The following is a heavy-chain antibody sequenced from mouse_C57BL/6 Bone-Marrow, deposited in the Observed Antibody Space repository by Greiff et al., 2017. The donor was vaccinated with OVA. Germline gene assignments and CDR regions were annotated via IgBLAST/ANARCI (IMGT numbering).Heavy chain of an antibody. D-gene: IGHD1-1*01. Sequence: QVQLQQPGAELVRPGPSVKLSCKASGYTFTSYWMHWVKQRPGQGLEWIGVIDPSDSYTNYNQKFKGKATLTVDTSSSTAYMQLSSLTSEDSAVYYCARAYYGSTRFAYWGQGTLVTVSA. J-gene: IGHJ3*01. V-gene: IGHV1-59*01. CDR2: IDPSDSYT. CDR3: ARAYYGSTRFAY. CDR1: GYTFTSYW.